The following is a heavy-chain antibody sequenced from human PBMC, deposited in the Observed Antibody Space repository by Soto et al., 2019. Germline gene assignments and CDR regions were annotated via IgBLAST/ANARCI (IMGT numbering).Heavy chain of an antibody. CDR2: VYYTGST. V-gene: IGHV4-31*03. Sequence: SETLSLTCTVAGDSISSGGYYWSWIRQLPGKDLEWIGYVYYTGSTYYNPSLKSRVTISVDTSKNEFSLRVTSMTAADTAVYYCARFIRAYTDYWFDPWGHGTVVTVSS. CDR1: GDSISSGGYY. D-gene: IGHD3-10*01. CDR3: ARFIRAYTDYWFDP. J-gene: IGHJ5*02.